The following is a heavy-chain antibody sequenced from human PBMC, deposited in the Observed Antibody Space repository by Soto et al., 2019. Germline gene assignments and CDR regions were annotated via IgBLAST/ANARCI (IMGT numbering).Heavy chain of an antibody. V-gene: IGHV3-74*01. CDR1: GFTFSSYW. D-gene: IGHD6-13*01. CDR3: ARDQGVAAARHYYYYYGMDV. CDR2: INSDGSST. J-gene: IGHJ6*02. Sequence: GGSLRLSCAASGFTFSSYWMHWVRQAPGKGLVWVSRINSDGSSTSYADSVKGRFTISRDNAKNTLYLQMNSLRAEDTAVYYCARDQGVAAARHYYYYYGMDVWGQGTTVTV.